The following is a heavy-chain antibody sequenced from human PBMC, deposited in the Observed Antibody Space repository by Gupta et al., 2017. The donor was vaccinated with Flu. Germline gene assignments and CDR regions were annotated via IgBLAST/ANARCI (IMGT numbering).Heavy chain of an antibody. J-gene: IGHJ6*02. Sequence: QLQLQESGPGLVKPSETLSLTCTVSGGSISSSSYYWGWIRQPPGKGLEWIGSIYYSGSTYYNPSLKSRVTISVDTSKNQFSLKLSSVTAADTAVYYCARTTVTTPRGTRYYYGMDAWGQGTTVTVSS. V-gene: IGHV4-39*01. CDR1: GGSISSSSYY. CDR2: IYYSGST. D-gene: IGHD4-17*01. CDR3: ARTTVTTPRGTRYYYGMDA.